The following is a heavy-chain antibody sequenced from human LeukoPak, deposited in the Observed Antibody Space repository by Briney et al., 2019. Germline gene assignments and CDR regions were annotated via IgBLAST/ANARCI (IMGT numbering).Heavy chain of an antibody. CDR1: GGSISSYY. Sequence: SETLSLTCTVSGGSISSYYWSWIRQPPGKGLEWFGYIYYSGSTNYNPSLKSRVTISVDTSKNQFSLKLSSVTAADTAVYYCARDRDGYNQLDYWGQGTLVTVSS. CDR2: IYYSGST. D-gene: IGHD5-24*01. V-gene: IGHV4-59*01. J-gene: IGHJ4*02. CDR3: ARDRDGYNQLDY.